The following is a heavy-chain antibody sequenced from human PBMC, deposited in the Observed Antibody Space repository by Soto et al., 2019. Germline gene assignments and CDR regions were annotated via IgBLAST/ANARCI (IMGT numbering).Heavy chain of an antibody. Sequence: SETLSLTCAVYGGSFSGYYWSWIRHPPGKGLEWIGEINHSGSTNYNPSLKSRVTISVDTSKNQFSLKLSSVTAADTAVYYCARVTTVTKDFGMDVWGQGTTVTAP. CDR2: INHSGST. J-gene: IGHJ6*02. V-gene: IGHV4-34*01. D-gene: IGHD4-17*01. CDR3: ARVTTVTKDFGMDV. CDR1: GGSFSGYY.